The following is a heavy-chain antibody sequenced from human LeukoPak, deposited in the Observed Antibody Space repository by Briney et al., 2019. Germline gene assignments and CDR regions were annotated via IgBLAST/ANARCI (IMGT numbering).Heavy chain of an antibody. CDR3: AKAMTYDYSNYYYYYYMDV. Sequence: GGSLRLSCAASGFTFSSYAMSWVRQAPGKGLEWVSAISGSGGSTYYADSVKGRFTISRDNSKNTLYLQMNSLRAEDTAVYCCAKAMTYDYSNYYYYYYMDVWGKGTTVTVSS. CDR1: GFTFSSYA. J-gene: IGHJ6*03. V-gene: IGHV3-23*01. D-gene: IGHD4-11*01. CDR2: ISGSGGST.